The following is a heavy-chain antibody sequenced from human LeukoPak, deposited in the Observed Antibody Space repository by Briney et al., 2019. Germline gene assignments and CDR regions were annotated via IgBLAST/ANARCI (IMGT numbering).Heavy chain of an antibody. V-gene: IGHV3-23*01. CDR2: ISGSGGST. J-gene: IGHJ4*02. D-gene: IGHD6-6*01. CDR1: GFTFSSYA. CDR3: AKDLRSSSSRGGFDY. Sequence: PGGSLRLSCAASGFTFSSYAMSWVRQATGKGLEWVSAISGSGGSTYYADSVKGRFSISRDNSKNTLYVQINSLRAEDTAVYYCAKDLRSSSSRGGFDYWGQGTLVTVSS.